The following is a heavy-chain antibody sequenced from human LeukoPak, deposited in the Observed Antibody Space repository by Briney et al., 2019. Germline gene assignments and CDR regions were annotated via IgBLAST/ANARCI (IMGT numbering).Heavy chain of an antibody. CDR2: IYYSGST. J-gene: IGHJ4*02. CDR3: ASGSYSGSYGGDY. Sequence: SETLSLTCTVSGGSISSYYWSWIRQPPGEGLEWIGYIYYSGSTNYNPSLKSRVTISVDTSKNQFSLKLSSVTAADTAVYYCASGSYSGSYGGDYWGQGTLVTVSS. CDR1: GGSISSYY. V-gene: IGHV4-59*01. D-gene: IGHD1-26*01.